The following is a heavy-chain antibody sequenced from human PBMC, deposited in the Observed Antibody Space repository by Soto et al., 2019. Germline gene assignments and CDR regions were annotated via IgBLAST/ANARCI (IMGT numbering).Heavy chain of an antibody. D-gene: IGHD4-17*01. J-gene: IGHJ3*02. CDR2: INSDGSST. CDR1: GFTFSSYW. V-gene: IGHV3-74*01. CDR3: ERERFSPFDYVDSKEDAFDI. Sequence: EVQLVESGGGLVQPGGSLRLSCAASGFTFSSYWMHWVRQAPGKGLVWVSRINSDGSSTSYADSVKGRFTISRDNAKNTLYMQMNSLRAEYTAVYYCERERFSPFDYVDSKEDAFDIWGQGTMVTVSS.